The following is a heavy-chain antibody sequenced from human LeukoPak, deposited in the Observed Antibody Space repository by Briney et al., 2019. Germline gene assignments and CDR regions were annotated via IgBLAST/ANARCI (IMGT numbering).Heavy chain of an antibody. CDR3: AGSLGYCTSNVCYLKY. Sequence: ASVKVSCKASVYTFTSYGISWVRHAPGQGLEWMGWISAYNGNTNYAQKLQGRVTMTTDTSTSTAYMELRSLRSDDTAVYYCAGSLGYCTSNVCYLKYWGQGTLVTVSS. D-gene: IGHD2-8*01. CDR2: ISAYNGNT. J-gene: IGHJ4*02. V-gene: IGHV1-18*01. CDR1: VYTFTSYG.